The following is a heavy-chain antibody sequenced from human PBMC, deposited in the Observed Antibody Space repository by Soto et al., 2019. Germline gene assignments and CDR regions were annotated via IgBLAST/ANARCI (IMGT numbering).Heavy chain of an antibody. CDR1: GYTFTSYA. CDR3: ARDLIVLMVYGGGGFDY. D-gene: IGHD2-8*01. J-gene: IGHJ4*02. V-gene: IGHV1-18*01. CDR2: ISAYNGNT. Sequence: ASVKVSCKASGYTFTSYAMHWVRQAPGQGLEWMGWISAYNGNTNYAQKLQGRVTMTTDTSTSTAYMELRSLRSDDTAVYYCARDLIVLMVYGGGGFDYWGQGTLVTVSS.